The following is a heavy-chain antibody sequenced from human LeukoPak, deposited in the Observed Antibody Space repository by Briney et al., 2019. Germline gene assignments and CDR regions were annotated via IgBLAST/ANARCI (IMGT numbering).Heavy chain of an antibody. D-gene: IGHD2-2*01. Sequence: SETLSLTCAVYGGSFSGYYWSWIRQPPGKGLEWIREINHSGSTNYNPSLKSRVTISVDTSKNQFSLKLSSVTAADTAVYYCARGGGYCSSTSCPNTNWFDPWGQGTLVTVSS. CDR3: ARGGGYCSSTSCPNTNWFDP. V-gene: IGHV4-34*01. CDR1: GGSFSGYY. CDR2: INHSGST. J-gene: IGHJ5*02.